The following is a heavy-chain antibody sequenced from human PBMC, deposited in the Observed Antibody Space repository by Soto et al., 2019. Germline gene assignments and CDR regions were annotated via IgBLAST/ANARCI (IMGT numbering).Heavy chain of an antibody. J-gene: IGHJ1*01. V-gene: IGHV3-7*01. CDR3: ARDPSPCSSTSCYDRAEYFQH. CDR2: IKQDGSEK. D-gene: IGHD2-2*01. Sequence: GGSLRLSCAASGFTFSSYWMSWVRQAPGKGLEWVANIKQDGSEKYYVDSVKGRFTISRDNAKNSLYLQMNSLRAEDTAVYYCARDPSPCSSTSCYDRAEYFQHWGQGTLVTVSS. CDR1: GFTFSSYW.